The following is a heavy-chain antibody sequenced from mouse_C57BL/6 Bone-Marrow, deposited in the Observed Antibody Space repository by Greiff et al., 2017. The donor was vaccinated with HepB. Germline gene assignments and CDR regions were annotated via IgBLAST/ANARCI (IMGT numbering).Heavy chain of an antibody. Sequence: QVQLQQPGAELVKPGASVTLSCKASGYTFTSYWLHWVKQRPGQGLEWIGMNHPNSGSTNYNEKFKSKATLTVDKSSSTDYMQLSSLTSEDSAVYYDAREKYYGSTWFDYWGQGTTLTVSA. CDR1: GYTFTSYW. J-gene: IGHJ2*01. V-gene: IGHV1-64*01. CDR2: NHPNSGST. CDR3: AREKYYGSTWFDY. D-gene: IGHD1-1*01.